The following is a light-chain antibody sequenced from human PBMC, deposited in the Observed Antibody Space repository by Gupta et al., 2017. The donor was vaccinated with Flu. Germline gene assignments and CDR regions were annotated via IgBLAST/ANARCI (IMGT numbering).Light chain of an antibody. J-gene: IGLJ2*01. CDR2: DVT. CDR1: SSDVGDYEY. V-gene: IGLV2-14*03. Sequence: QSALTQPASVSGSPGPSITISCTATSSDVGDYEYVSWYQQHPGKAPKLMIYDVTNRPSGVSARFSGSKSETTASLTISGLQPEDEADYFCSSYTGSTTIFGGGTKLTVL. CDR3: SSYTGSTTI.